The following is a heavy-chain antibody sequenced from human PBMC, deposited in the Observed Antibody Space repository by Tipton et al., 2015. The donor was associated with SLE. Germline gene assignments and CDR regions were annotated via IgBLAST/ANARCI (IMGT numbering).Heavy chain of an antibody. D-gene: IGHD3-3*01. J-gene: IGHJ3*02. CDR2: IYYSGST. Sequence: TLSLTCTVSGGPISSSSYFWGWIRQPPGKGLEWIGSIYYSGSTYYNPSLKSRVTISVDTSKNQFSLKLSSVTAADTAVYYCARVPYYDFWSGYDDAFDIWGQGTMVTVSS. V-gene: IGHV4-39*07. CDR1: GGPISSSSYF. CDR3: ARVPYYDFWSGYDDAFDI.